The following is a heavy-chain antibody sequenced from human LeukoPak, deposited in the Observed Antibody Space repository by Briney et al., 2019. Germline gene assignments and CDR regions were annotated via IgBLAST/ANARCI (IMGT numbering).Heavy chain of an antibody. CDR3: ARGRRTSTVFDI. J-gene: IGHJ3*02. CDR2: INHSGST. D-gene: IGHD2-2*01. Sequence: SETLSLTCAVYGGSFSGYYWSWIRQPPGKGLEWIGEINHSGSTNYNPSLKSRVTISVDTSKNQFSLKLSSVTAADTAVYYCARGRRTSTVFDIWDQGTMVTVSS. CDR1: GGSFSGYY. V-gene: IGHV4-34*01.